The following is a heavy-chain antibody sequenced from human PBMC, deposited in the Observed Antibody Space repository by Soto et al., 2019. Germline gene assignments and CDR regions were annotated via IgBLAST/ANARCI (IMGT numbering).Heavy chain of an antibody. CDR1: GFTFSSYA. CDR3: ARDHRSGWTPLGVFWFDP. D-gene: IGHD6-19*01. J-gene: IGHJ5*02. CDR2: ISYDGSNK. V-gene: IGHV3-30-3*01. Sequence: GGSLRLSCAASGFTFSSYAMHWVRQAPGKGLEWVAVISYDGSNKYYADSVKGRFTISRDNSKNTLYLQMNSLRAEDTAVYYCARDHRSGWTPLGVFWFDPWGQGTLVTVSS.